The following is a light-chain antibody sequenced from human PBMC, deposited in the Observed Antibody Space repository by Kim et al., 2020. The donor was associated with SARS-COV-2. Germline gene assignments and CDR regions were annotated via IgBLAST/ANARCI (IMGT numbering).Light chain of an antibody. CDR1: QSVSSN. J-gene: IGKJ2*01. CDR3: QQYNNWPYT. V-gene: IGKV3-15*01. Sequence: EIVMTQSPATLSVSPGERATLSCRASQSVSSNLAWYQQKPGQAPRLLIYGASTRATGIPARFSGSGSGTEFALTISSLQSEDFAVYYCQQYNNWPYTFGLRTKLEI. CDR2: GAS.